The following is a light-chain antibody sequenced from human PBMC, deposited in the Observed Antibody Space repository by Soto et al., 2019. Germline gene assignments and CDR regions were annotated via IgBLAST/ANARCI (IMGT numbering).Light chain of an antibody. V-gene: IGKV2-28*01. CDR3: QQANSFPYT. Sequence: EIVLTQSPLSLPVTPGEPASISCRSSQSLLHSNGYNYVDWYLQKPGQSPQLLIYLVSNRASGVPDRFSGSGSGTDFTLTISSLQPEDFATYYCQQANSFPYTFGQGTKLESK. CDR1: QSLLHSNGYNY. CDR2: LVS. J-gene: IGKJ2*01.